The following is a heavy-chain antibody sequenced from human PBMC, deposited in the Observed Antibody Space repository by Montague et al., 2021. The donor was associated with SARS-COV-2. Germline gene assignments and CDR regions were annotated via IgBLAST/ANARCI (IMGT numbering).Heavy chain of an antibody. V-gene: IGHV4-59*01. CDR3: ARSQWYNWYFDL. Sequence: SETLSLTCTVSGGSISSYYWSWIRQPPGKGLEWIGYIYYDGSSNYNPSLRSRVTISMQTSRNQVSLRLSSVTAADTALYYCARSQWYNWYFDLWGRGTLVTVSS. CDR2: IYYDGSS. CDR1: GGSISSYY. J-gene: IGHJ2*01. D-gene: IGHD1-1*01.